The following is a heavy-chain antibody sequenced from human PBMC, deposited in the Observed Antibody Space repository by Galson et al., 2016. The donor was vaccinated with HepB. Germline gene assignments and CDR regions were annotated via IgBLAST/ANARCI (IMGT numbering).Heavy chain of an antibody. CDR2: ISGSGYNT. J-gene: IGHJ3*02. CDR1: GFTFSSYA. D-gene: IGHD6-19*01. CDR3: AKSQPGYSSGWYTLPIDAFDI. V-gene: IGHV3-23*01. Sequence: PLRLSCAASGFTFSSYAMSWVRQAPGKGLEWVSTISGSGYNTYYADSVKGRFTISRDNSKNTLYLQMNSLRAEDTAVYYCAKSQPGYSSGWYTLPIDAFDIWGQGTMVTVSP.